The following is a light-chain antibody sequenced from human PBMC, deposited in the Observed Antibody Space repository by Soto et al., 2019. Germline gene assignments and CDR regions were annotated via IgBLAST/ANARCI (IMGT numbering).Light chain of an antibody. Sequence: QSVLTQPRSVSGSPGQSVTISCTGTSSDVGGYNYVSWYQQHPGKAPKPMIYDVSKRPSGVPDRFSGSKSGNTASLTISGLQAEDEADYYCCSYAGSYTFVFGTGTKVT. J-gene: IGLJ1*01. CDR2: DVS. CDR1: SSDVGGYNY. V-gene: IGLV2-11*01. CDR3: CSYAGSYTFV.